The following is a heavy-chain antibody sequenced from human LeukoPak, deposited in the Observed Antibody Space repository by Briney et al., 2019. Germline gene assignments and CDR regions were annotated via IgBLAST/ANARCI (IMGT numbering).Heavy chain of an antibody. Sequence: GGSLRLSCIASGFTFSSYEMSWVRQAPGKGLEWVSYISSSSGIFYADSVKGRFTISRDNSKNTLYLQMSSLRAEDTAVYYCAKDQKDGYCSGGSCYTYYYYFYGMDVWGQGTTVTVSS. CDR1: GFTFSSYE. V-gene: IGHV3-48*03. D-gene: IGHD2-15*01. CDR3: AKDQKDGYCSGGSCYTYYYYFYGMDV. J-gene: IGHJ6*02. CDR2: ISSSSGI.